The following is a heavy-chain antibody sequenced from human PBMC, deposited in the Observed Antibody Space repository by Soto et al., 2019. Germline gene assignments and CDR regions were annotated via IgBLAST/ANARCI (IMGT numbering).Heavy chain of an antibody. J-gene: IGHJ5*02. CDR1: GYTFTSYA. V-gene: IGHV1-3*01. D-gene: IGHD3-10*01. Sequence: QVQLVQSGAEVKKPGASVKVSCKASGYTFTSYAMHWVRQAPGQRLEWMGWINAGNGNTKYSQKFQGRVTITRDTSASTAYMELSSLRSEDTAVYYCARDSKERLWFGELYSWFDPWGQGTLVTVSS. CDR3: ARDSKERLWFGELYSWFDP. CDR2: INAGNGNT.